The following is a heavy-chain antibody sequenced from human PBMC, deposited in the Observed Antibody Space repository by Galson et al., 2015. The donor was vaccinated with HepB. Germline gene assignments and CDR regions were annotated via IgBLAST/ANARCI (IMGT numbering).Heavy chain of an antibody. D-gene: IGHD7-27*01. V-gene: IGHV4-39*07. CDR1: GDSIDSSPYY. CDR2: IYYTGTT. J-gene: IGHJ5*02. Sequence: PLSLTCTVSGDSIDSSPYYWVWIRQPPGKGLEWIGNIYYTGTTYYSPSLKSRVTMSIDTSKNQFSLRLTSVTAVDTAVYYCARDFGWGSRRFDPWGQGTLVTVSS. CDR3: ARDFGWGSRRFDP.